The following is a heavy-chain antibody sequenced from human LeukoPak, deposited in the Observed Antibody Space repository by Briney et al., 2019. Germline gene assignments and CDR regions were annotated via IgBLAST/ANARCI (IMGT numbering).Heavy chain of an antibody. CDR1: GGSISSSNW. J-gene: IGHJ3*02. V-gene: IGHV4-4*02. D-gene: IGHD6-13*01. CDR2: IYHSGST. Sequence: PSETLSLTCAVSGGSISSSNWWSWVRQPPGKGLEWIGEIYHSGSTNYNPSLKSRVTISVDKSKNQFSLKLSSVTAADTAVYYCARDLLIAAAATEAFDIWGQGTMVTVSS. CDR3: ARDLLIAAAATEAFDI.